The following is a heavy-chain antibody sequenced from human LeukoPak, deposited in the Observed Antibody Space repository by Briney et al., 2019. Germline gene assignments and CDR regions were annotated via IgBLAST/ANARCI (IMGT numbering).Heavy chain of an antibody. CDR2: INHSGST. D-gene: IGHD3-22*01. CDR3: ARDPRYYYDSSGYPGGVDI. CDR1: GGSFSGYY. Sequence: SETLSLTCAVYGGSFSGYYWSWIRQPPGKGLEWIGEINHSGSTNYNPSLKSRVTISVDTSKNQFSLKLSSVTAADTAVYYCARDPRYYYDSSGYPGGVDIWGQGTMVTVSS. J-gene: IGHJ3*02. V-gene: IGHV4-34*01.